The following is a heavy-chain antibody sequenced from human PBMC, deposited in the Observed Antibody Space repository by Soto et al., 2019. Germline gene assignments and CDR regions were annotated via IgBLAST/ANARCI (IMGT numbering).Heavy chain of an antibody. CDR1: GFTFDDYA. CDR2: ISWSTGSI. CDR3: AKDTSNLSGPFDY. J-gene: IGHJ4*02. D-gene: IGHD1-1*01. Sequence: GGSLRLSCAASGFTFDDYAMHWVRQAPGKGLEWVSGISWSTGSIGYADSVKGRFTISRDNAKNSLYLQMNSLRAEDTALYYCAKDTSNLSGPFDYWGQGTLVTVSS. V-gene: IGHV3-9*01.